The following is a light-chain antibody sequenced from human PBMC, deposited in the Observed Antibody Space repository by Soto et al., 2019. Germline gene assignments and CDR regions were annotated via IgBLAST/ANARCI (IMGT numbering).Light chain of an antibody. Sequence: DIQITQSPSTLSASVGDTVTVTCRASQSVSGWLAWYQQKPGEAPKLLIYAASTLQSGVPSRFSGSGSGTDFTLTISCLQSEDFATYYCQQYYSYPLTFGGGTKVDI. CDR3: QQYYSYPLT. J-gene: IGKJ4*01. V-gene: IGKV1-5*01. CDR1: QSVSGW. CDR2: AAS.